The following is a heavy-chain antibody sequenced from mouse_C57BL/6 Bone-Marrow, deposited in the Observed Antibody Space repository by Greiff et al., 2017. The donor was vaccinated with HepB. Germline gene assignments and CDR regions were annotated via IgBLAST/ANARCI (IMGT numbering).Heavy chain of an antibody. Sequence: EVKLVESGGGLVQPGGSLKLSCAASGFTFSDYYMYWVRQTPEKRLEWVAYISNGGGSTYYPDTVKGRFTISRDNARNTLYLQMSSLKSEDTAMYYCTSLSYWGQGTTLTVSS. J-gene: IGHJ2*01. CDR1: GFTFSDYY. CDR2: ISNGGGST. CDR3: TSLSY. V-gene: IGHV5-12*01.